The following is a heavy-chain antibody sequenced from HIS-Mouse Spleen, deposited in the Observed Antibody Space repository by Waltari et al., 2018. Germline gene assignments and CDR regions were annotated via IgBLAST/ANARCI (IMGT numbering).Heavy chain of an antibody. CDR1: GFNFSSDW. D-gene: IGHD3-22*01. Sequence: EVQLVESGGGLVQPGGSLRLSCAASGFNFSSDWMHWVRQAPGKGLVWFSRINSDGSSTSYADSVKGRFTISRDNAKNTLYLQMNSLRAEDTAVYYCAREDYYDSSGYYLFDYWGQGTLVTVSS. V-gene: IGHV3-74*01. CDR3: AREDYYDSSGYYLFDY. CDR2: INSDGSST. J-gene: IGHJ4*02.